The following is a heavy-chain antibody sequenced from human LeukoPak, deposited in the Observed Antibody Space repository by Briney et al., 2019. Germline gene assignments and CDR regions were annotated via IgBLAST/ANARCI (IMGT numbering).Heavy chain of an antibody. CDR1: GFTFSSYS. J-gene: IGHJ4*02. V-gene: IGHV3-21*01. CDR2: ISSSTSYI. D-gene: IGHD1-26*01. CDR3: AGGYSSDY. Sequence: GGSLRLSCAASGFTFSSYSMNWIRQAPGKGLEWVSSISSSTSYIYYADSVKGRFTISRDNAKNSLYMQMNSLRAEDTAVYYCAGGYSSDYWGQGTLVTVSS.